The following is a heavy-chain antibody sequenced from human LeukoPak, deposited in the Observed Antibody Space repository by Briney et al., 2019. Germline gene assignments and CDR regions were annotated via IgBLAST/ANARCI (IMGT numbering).Heavy chain of an antibody. CDR1: GYTFTGFY. CDR3: ARAVSTYCSTTKCYPGEGY. J-gene: IGHJ4*02. D-gene: IGHD2-2*01. CDR2: INPNSGGT. V-gene: IGHV1-2*02. Sequence: GASVKVSCKASGYTFTGFYMHWVRQAPGQGLEWTGWINPNSGGTKYDQRFQGRVTMTRDTSISTAYMELSSLSSDDTAVYYCARAVSTYCSTTKCYPGEGYWGQGSLVTVSS.